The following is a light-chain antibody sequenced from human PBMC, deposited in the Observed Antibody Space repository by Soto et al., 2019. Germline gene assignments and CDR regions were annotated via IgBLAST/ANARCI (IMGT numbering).Light chain of an antibody. CDR2: KAC. CDR3: QQYSSYPYT. Sequence: DIQMTQSPSTLSASVGDRVTITCRASQSISSWLAWYQQKPGTAPKLLIYKACSLQSGVPSRFSGSGSGTEFTLTISSLQPDDFATYYCQQYSSYPYTFGQGTKLEIK. CDR1: QSISSW. J-gene: IGKJ2*01. V-gene: IGKV1-5*03.